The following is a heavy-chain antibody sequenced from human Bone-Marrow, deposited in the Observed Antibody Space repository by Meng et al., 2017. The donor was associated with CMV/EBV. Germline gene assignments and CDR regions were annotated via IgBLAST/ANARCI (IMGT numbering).Heavy chain of an antibody. J-gene: IGHJ4*02. Sequence: CAFSGGSISSCNWWSWVRQPPGKGLEWIGEIYHSGSTNYNPSLKSRVTISVDKSKNQFSLRLSSVTAADTAVYYCARYTTSGSYYDYWGQGTLVTVSS. CDR2: IYHSGST. V-gene: IGHV4-4*02. D-gene: IGHD1-26*01. CDR1: GGSISSCNW. CDR3: ARYTTSGSYYDY.